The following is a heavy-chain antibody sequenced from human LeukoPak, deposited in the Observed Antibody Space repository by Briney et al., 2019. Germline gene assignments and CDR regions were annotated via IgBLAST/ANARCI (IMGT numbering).Heavy chain of an antibody. Sequence: SETLSLTCTVSGASISSYYWSWIRQPPGKGLEWIGYIYYSGSTNYNPSLKSRVTISVDTSKNQLSLKLSSVTAADTAVYYCATLGYCSAGSCWGQGTMVTVSS. D-gene: IGHD2-15*01. CDR2: IYYSGST. CDR3: ATLGYCSAGSC. J-gene: IGHJ3*01. CDR1: GASISSYY. V-gene: IGHV4-59*08.